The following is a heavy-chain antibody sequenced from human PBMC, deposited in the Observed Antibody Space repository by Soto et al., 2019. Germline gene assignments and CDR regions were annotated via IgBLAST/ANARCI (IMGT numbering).Heavy chain of an antibody. V-gene: IGHV3-23*01. J-gene: IGHJ4*02. Sequence: PGGSLRLSCAASGFSFGTYSMTWVRQAPGKGLEWVSSLRDSGSNTYYADSVKGRFTISRDNSKKTLFLQMNSLRAEDTAVYYCAKARPRYHYDSSGYTLDYWGQGTLVTVSS. CDR2: LRDSGSNT. CDR3: AKARPRYHYDSSGYTLDY. CDR1: GFSFGTYS. D-gene: IGHD3-22*01.